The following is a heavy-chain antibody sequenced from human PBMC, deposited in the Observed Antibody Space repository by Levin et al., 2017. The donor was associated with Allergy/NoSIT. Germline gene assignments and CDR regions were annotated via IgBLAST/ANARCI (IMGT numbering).Heavy chain of an antibody. V-gene: IGHV4-39*07. CDR1: GGSISGSSYY. CDR3: ARILLASAGIYGY. CDR2: IYYSGTT. J-gene: IGHJ4*02. Sequence: SETLSLTCTVSGGSISGSSYYWAWIRQPPGKGLEWIGSIYYSGTTYYNPSLESRVTISVDTSKNQYSLKLSSVTAADTAVYYCARILLASAGIYGYWGQGILVIVSS. D-gene: IGHD6-13*01.